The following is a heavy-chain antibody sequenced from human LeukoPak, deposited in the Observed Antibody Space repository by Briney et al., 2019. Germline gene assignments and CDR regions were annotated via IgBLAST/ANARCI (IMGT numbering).Heavy chain of an antibody. Sequence: SETLSLTCTVSGGSISSYYWSWIRQPPGKGLEWIGYIYYSGSTNYNPSLKSRVTISVDTSKNQFSPKLSSVTAADTAVYYCARSLLWFGEPGDAFDIWGQGTMVTVSS. CDR2: IYYSGST. D-gene: IGHD3-10*01. J-gene: IGHJ3*02. V-gene: IGHV4-59*01. CDR3: ARSLLWFGEPGDAFDI. CDR1: GGSISSYY.